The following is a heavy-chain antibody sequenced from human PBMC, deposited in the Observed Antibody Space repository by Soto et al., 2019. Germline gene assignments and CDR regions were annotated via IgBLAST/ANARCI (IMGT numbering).Heavy chain of an antibody. CDR2: IYYSGST. V-gene: IGHV4-39*01. CDR1: GGSISRSSYS. Sequence: PSETLSLTCTVSGGSISRSSYSWGWIRQPSGKGLEWIGTIYYSGSTYYNPSLKSRVTISVDTSKNQFSLKLSSVTAADTAVYYCATRQGGSYNWFDPWGQGTLVTVSS. CDR3: ATRQGGSYNWFDP. J-gene: IGHJ5*02. D-gene: IGHD2-15*01.